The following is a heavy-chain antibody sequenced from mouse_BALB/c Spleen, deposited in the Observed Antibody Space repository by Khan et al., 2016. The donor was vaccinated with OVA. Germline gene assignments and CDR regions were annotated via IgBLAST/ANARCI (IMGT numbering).Heavy chain of an antibody. CDR2: IWGDGST. Sequence: QVQLKESGPGLVAPSQSLSITCTVSGFSLTDYGINWIRQPPGKGLEWLGMIWGDGSTDYNSALKSRLSISKDNSKSQVFLKMNSLQTDDTARFYCARELRLGGFAFWGQGTLVNVSA. CDR3: ARELRLGGFAF. V-gene: IGHV2-6-7*01. J-gene: IGHJ3*01. D-gene: IGHD1-2*01. CDR1: GFSLTDYG.